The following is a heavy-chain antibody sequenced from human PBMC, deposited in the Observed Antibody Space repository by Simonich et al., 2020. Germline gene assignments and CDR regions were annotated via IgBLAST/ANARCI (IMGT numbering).Heavy chain of an antibody. D-gene: IGHD3-16*01. CDR1: GFPFSSYS. Sequence: EVQLVESGGGLVKPGGSLRLSCAASGFPFSSYSMNWVRQAPGKWLEWVSSISSSSSYIYYADSGKGRFTISRDNAKNSLYLQMNSLRAEDTAVYYCARGRDWGIEGGDAFDIWGQGTMVTVSS. CDR2: ISSSSSYI. V-gene: IGHV3-21*01. CDR3: ARGRDWGIEGGDAFDI. J-gene: IGHJ3*02.